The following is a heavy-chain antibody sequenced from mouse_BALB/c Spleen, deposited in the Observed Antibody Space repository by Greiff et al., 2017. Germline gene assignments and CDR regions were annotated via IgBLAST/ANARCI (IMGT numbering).Heavy chain of an antibody. CDR1: GYAFSSYW. CDR2: IYPGDGDT. J-gene: IGHJ3*01. D-gene: IGHD1-2*01. Sequence: VQLQESGAELVRPGSSVKISCKASGYAFSSYWMNWVKQRPGQGLEWIGQIYPGDGDTNYNGKFKGKATLTADKSSSTAYMQLSSLTSEDSAVYFCARRIYYGYAYWGQGTLVTVSA. CDR3: ARRIYYGYAY. V-gene: IGHV1-80*01.